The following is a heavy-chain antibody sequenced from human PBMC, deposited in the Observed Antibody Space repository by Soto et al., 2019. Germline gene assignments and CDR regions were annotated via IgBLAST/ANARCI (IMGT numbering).Heavy chain of an antibody. V-gene: IGHV1-2*04. CDR1: GYTFTGYY. CDR3: ARGPPGGVSPYYFDY. Sequence: VASVKVSCKASGYTFTGYYMHWVRQAPGQGLEWMGWINPNSGGTNYAQKFQGWVTMTRDTSISTAYMELSRLRSDDTAVYYCARGPPGGVSPYYFDYWGQGTLVTVSS. D-gene: IGHD3-16*01. J-gene: IGHJ4*02. CDR2: INPNSGGT.